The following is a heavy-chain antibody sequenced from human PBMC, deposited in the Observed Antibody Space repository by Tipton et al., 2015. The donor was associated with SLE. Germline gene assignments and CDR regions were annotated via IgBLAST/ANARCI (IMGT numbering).Heavy chain of an antibody. CDR1: GFTFSAYA. V-gene: IGHV3-23*01. D-gene: IGHD3-3*01. CDR2: ITGSGADT. CDR3: AKATSGDLRSGFILDF. J-gene: IGHJ4*02. Sequence: GSLRLSCAASGFTFSAYAMSWVRQAPGKGLEWVSVITGSGADTYYADSVKGRFTISRDNSKSTLYVQMTSLRAEDTAVYYCAKATSGDLRSGFILDFWGQGNLVTVSS.